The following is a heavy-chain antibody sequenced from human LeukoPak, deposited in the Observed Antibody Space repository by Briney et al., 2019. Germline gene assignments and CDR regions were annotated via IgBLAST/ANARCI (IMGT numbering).Heavy chain of an antibody. D-gene: IGHD3-22*01. Sequence: GGSLRLSCAASGFTFDDYDMHWVRQAPGKGLEWVSGISWNSGSIGYADSVKGRFTISRDNAKNSLYLQMNSLRAEDTALYYCAKGYYYDSSGSRPYAFDIWGQGTMVTVSS. J-gene: IGHJ3*02. V-gene: IGHV3-9*01. CDR1: GFTFDDYD. CDR3: AKGYYYDSSGSRPYAFDI. CDR2: ISWNSGSI.